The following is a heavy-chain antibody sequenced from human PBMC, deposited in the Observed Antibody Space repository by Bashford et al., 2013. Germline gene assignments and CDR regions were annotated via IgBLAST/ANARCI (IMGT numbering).Heavy chain of an antibody. CDR2: IYPGDSDT. D-gene: IGHD5-12*01. V-gene: IGHV5-51*01. Sequence: WVRQMPGKGLEWMGIIYPGDSDTRYSPSFQGQVTISADKSIGTAYLQWSSLKASDTAMYYCARLTVATTQRIYYFDYWGQGTLVTVSS. J-gene: IGHJ4*02. CDR3: ARLTVATTQRIYYFDY.